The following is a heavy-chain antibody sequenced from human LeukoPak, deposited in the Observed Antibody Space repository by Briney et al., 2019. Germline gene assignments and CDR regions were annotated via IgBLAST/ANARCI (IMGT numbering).Heavy chain of an antibody. CDR1: GYPFTSYW. CDR3: ARGQGDSSGYYSLDY. D-gene: IGHD3-22*01. CDR2: IYPGDSDT. J-gene: IGHJ4*02. Sequence: GESLKISCKGSGYPFTSYWIGWVRQMPGKGLEWMGIIYPGDSDTRYSPSFQGQVTISADKSISTAYLQWSSLKASDTAMYYCARGQGDSSGYYSLDYWGQGTLVTVSS. V-gene: IGHV5-51*01.